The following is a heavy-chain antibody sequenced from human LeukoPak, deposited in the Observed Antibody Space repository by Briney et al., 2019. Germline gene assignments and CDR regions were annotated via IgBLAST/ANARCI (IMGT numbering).Heavy chain of an antibody. CDR1: GYSFTSYW. CDR3: ARTPYSSGWYAAFDI. D-gene: IGHD6-19*01. V-gene: IGHV5-51*01. CDR2: IYPGDSDT. Sequence: GESLKISCKGSGYSFTSYWIGWVRQMPGKGLEWMGIIYPGDSDTRYSPSFQGQVTISADKSISTAYLQWSSLKASDTAMYYCARTPYSSGWYAAFDIWGHGTMVTVSS. J-gene: IGHJ3*02.